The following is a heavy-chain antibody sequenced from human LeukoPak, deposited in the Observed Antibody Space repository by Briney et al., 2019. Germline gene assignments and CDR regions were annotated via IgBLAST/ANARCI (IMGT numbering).Heavy chain of an antibody. D-gene: IGHD3-22*01. J-gene: IGHJ5*02. Sequence: GGSLRLPCSASGFTFSRSAMHWVRQAPGKGLEYVSAIGSNGGSTYYADSVKGRFTISRDNSKNTLYLQMSSLRAEDTAVYHCVKDDSYYYDTSTYVAWGQGTLVTVSS. CDR2: IGSNGGST. CDR3: VKDDSYYYDTSTYVA. V-gene: IGHV3-64D*06. CDR1: GFTFSRSA.